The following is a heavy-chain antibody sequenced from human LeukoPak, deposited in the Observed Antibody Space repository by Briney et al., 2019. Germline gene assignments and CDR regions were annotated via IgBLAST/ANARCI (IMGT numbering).Heavy chain of an antibody. J-gene: IGHJ4*02. D-gene: IGHD3/OR15-3a*01. Sequence: GGSLRLSCAASGFTLSDYYMSWIRQAPGKGLEWVSYSSSSGSTIYYADSVKGRFDIPRDNAKNSLYLQRNSLRAEDTAVYYCARRRDFIDNWGQGTLVTVSS. V-gene: IGHV3-11*01. CDR1: GFTLSDYY. CDR2: SSSSGSTI. CDR3: ARRRDFIDN.